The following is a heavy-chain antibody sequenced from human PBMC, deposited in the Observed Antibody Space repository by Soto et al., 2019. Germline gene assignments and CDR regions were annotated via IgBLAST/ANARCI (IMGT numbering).Heavy chain of an antibody. D-gene: IGHD2-15*01. CDR3: ARGLCTVGTCYGLNVDF. V-gene: IGHV1-8*01. Sequence: QVQLVRSGAEVKKPGASVKVSCKASGYIFTSHDINWVRHVPGQGFEWMGWMSPFSGNTGSAQKFQGRVSLTRITSINTSYMELGSLTSDDTAVYYCARGLCTVGTCYGLNVDFWGKGTTVTVSS. J-gene: IGHJ3*01. CDR1: GYIFTSHD. CDR2: MSPFSGNT.